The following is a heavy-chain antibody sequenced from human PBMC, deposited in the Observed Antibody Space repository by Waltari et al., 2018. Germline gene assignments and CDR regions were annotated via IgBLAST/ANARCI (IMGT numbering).Heavy chain of an antibody. CDR3: AKGHTGFYVNFFGP. V-gene: IGHV3-23*01. D-gene: IGHD3-9*01. CDR2: IRGSGRDK. J-gene: IGHJ5*02. CDR1: GFPFSDYA. Sequence: EVELLDSGGGLVQPGGSLRLSCAASGFPFSDYAMAWVRQAPGEGLEWVSAIRGSGRDKYYTDSVKGRFTISRDNSQNMLYLQMHSLRAEDTAVDYCAKGHTGFYVNFFGPWGQGSLVTVSS.